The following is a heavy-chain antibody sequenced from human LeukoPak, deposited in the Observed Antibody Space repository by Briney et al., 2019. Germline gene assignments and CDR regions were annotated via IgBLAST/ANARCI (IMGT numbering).Heavy chain of an antibody. CDR3: ARVPYCTSTSCFALGDDY. D-gene: IGHD2-2*01. V-gene: IGHV1-2*02. CDR1: GYTFTGYY. Sequence: GASMKVSCKASGYTFTGYYMHWVRQAPGQGLEWMGWINPNSGGTNYAQKFQGRVTMTRDTSISTAYMELSSLRSDDTAVYYCARVPYCTSTSCFALGDDYWGQGTLVTVSS. CDR2: INPNSGGT. J-gene: IGHJ4*02.